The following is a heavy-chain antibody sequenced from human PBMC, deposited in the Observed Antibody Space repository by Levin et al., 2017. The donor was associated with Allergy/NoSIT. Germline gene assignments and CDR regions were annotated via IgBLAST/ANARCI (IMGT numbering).Heavy chain of an antibody. CDR2: IYPGDSDT. CDR1: GYSFTSYW. Sequence: GESLKISCKGSGYSFTSYWIGWVRQMPGKGLEWMGIIYPGDSDTRYSPSFQGQVTISADKSISTAYLQWSSLKASDTAMYYCARSSGIAVAGSRDLDYWGQGTLVTVSS. J-gene: IGHJ4*02. CDR3: ARSSGIAVAGSRDLDY. V-gene: IGHV5-51*01. D-gene: IGHD6-19*01.